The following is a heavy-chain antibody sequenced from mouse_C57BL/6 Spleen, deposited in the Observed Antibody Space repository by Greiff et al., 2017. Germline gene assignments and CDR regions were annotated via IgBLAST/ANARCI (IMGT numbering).Heavy chain of an antibody. J-gene: IGHJ2*01. Sequence: VKLVESGPGLVQPSQSLSITCTVSGFSLTSYGVHWVRQSPGKGLEWLGVIWSGGSTDYNAAFISRLSISKDNSKSQVFFNMNSLQADDTAIYYCARSGDYYGSSGFDYWGQGTTLTVSS. CDR2: IWSGGST. CDR1: GFSLTSYG. V-gene: IGHV2-2*01. CDR3: ARSGDYYGSSGFDY. D-gene: IGHD1-1*01.